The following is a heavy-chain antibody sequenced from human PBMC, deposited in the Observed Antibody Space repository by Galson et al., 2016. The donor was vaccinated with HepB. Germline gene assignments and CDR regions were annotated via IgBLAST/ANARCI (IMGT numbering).Heavy chain of an antibody. Sequence: SETLSLTCSVSGGSIRSTRYYWDWIRQPPGKGLEWIGNVYYNGDTCYNPSLKSRVAISLDTSNSQFSLKLTSVTAADTAVYYCARPHSQPGSDPLDPWGQGTLVTVSS. V-gene: IGHV4-39*01. J-gene: IGHJ5*02. CDR3: ARPHSQPGSDPLDP. D-gene: IGHD1-26*01. CDR1: GGSIRSTRYY. CDR2: VYYNGDT.